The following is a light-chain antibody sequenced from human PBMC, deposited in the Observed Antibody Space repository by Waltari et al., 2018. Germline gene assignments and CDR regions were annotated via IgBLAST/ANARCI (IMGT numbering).Light chain of an antibody. CDR1: QDISNY. CDR2: DAS. CDR3: QQYDNLPLT. J-gene: IGKJ4*01. Sequence: DIQMTQSPSSLSASVGDRVTITCQASQDISNYLNWYQQKPGKAPKLLIYDASNLETEVPSRVSGSGSGTDFTFTISSLQPEDIATYYCQQYDNLPLTFGGGTKVEIK. V-gene: IGKV1-33*01.